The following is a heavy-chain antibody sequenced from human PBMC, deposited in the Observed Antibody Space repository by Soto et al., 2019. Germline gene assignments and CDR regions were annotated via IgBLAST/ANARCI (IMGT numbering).Heavy chain of an antibody. CDR1: GGTFSRHA. V-gene: IGHV1-69*01. CDR3: ARDYGHDCSGGNCYFYF. Sequence: QVQLVQSGAEVKKPGSSVKVSCKASGGTFSRHAINWVRQAPGHGLQWMGAIAPLFGTANYAQKFQGRVTITADESTSTAHMELRSLRSEDTAVYYCARDYGHDCSGGNCYFYFWGQGTLVTVSS. J-gene: IGHJ4*02. D-gene: IGHD2-15*01. CDR2: IAPLFGTA.